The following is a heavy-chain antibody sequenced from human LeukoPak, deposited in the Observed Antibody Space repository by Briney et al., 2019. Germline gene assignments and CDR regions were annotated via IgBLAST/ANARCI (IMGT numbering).Heavy chain of an antibody. CDR3: ARDYYDGSGYNPDAFDI. V-gene: IGHV4-34*01. J-gene: IGHJ3*02. D-gene: IGHD3-22*01. Sequence: SETLSLTCAVYGGSFSGYYWSWIRQPPGKGLEWIGEINHSGSTNYNPSLKSRVTISVDTSKNQFSLKLSSVTAADTAVYYCARDYYDGSGYNPDAFDIWGQGTMVTVSS. CDR1: GGSFSGYY. CDR2: INHSGST.